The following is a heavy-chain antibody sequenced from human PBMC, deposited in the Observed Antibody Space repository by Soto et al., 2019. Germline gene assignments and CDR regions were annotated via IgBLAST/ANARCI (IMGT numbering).Heavy chain of an antibody. CDR1: GYSFTSYW. V-gene: IGHV5-51*01. D-gene: IGHD6-6*01. Sequence: GESLKISCKGSGYSFTSYWIGWVRQMPGKGLEWMGIIYPGDSDTRYSPSFQGQVTISADKSISTAYLQWSSLKASDTAMYYCASHRGSSSLGDYYYYMDVWGKGTTVTVSS. J-gene: IGHJ6*03. CDR2: IYPGDSDT. CDR3: ASHRGSSSLGDYYYYMDV.